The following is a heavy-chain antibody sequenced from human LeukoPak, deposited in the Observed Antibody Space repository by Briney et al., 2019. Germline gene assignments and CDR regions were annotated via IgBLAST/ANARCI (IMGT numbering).Heavy chain of an antibody. CDR2: INPSGGST. V-gene: IGHV1-46*01. CDR1: GYTFTSYY. Sequence: ASVKVSCKASGYTFTSYYMHWVRQAPGQGLEWMGIINPSGGSTSYAQKFQGRITMTRDMSTSTVYMELRSLRSDDTAVYYCAKNERVRRVVKDLFESWGQGTLVTVSS. CDR3: AKNERVRRVVKDLFES. D-gene: IGHD3-10*01. J-gene: IGHJ4*02.